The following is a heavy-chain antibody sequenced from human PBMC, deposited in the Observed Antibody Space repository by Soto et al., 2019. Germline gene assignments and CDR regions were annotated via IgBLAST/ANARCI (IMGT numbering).Heavy chain of an antibody. D-gene: IGHD3-10*01. CDR3: ARGIPGHYGFDV. Sequence: EVQLVESWGGLVQPGGSLRLSCEASGFTFSDYWIHWVRQVPGKGLVWVSRIKGDGSSINYADSVKGRFTISRDNAKNTLYLQMNSLRAEDTAVYYCARGIPGHYGFDVWGQGTMVTVSS. CDR1: GFTFSDYW. V-gene: IGHV3-74*01. CDR2: IKGDGSSI. J-gene: IGHJ3*01.